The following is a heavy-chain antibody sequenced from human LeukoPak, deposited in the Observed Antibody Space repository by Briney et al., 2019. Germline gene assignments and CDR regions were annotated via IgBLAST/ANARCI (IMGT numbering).Heavy chain of an antibody. V-gene: IGHV1-46*01. CDR3: ARHQGAGEYPFDY. CDR1: GYTFTSYY. Sequence: APVKVSCKASGYTFTSYYMHWVRQAPGQGLEWLGIINPSDGGTTYAQKFQGRVTMTRDTSTSTVYMELSSLSSEDTALYYCARHQGAGEYPFDYWGQGTLVTVSS. D-gene: IGHD3-16*01. J-gene: IGHJ4*02. CDR2: INPSDGGT.